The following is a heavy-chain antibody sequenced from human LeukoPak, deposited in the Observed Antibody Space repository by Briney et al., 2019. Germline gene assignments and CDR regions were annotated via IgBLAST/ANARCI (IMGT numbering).Heavy chain of an antibody. CDR1: GFTFSNYA. CDR3: ARGSSNTGFAY. Sequence: PGGSLRLSCAASGFTFSNYAMSWVRQAPGKGLDWVSSISNSGGSTYYTDSVKGRFTISRDNSKNTLILQMDSLRAEDTAIYYCARGSSNTGFAYWGQGTLVTVSS. J-gene: IGHJ4*02. D-gene: IGHD1-14*01. V-gene: IGHV3-23*01. CDR2: ISNSGGST.